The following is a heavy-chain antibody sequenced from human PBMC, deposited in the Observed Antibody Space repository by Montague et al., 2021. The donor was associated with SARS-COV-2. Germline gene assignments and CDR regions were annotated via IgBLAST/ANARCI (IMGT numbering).Heavy chain of an antibody. J-gene: IGHJ4*02. V-gene: IGHV2-70*01. CDR2: XDWXDYK. CDR3: ARISAWYSSGWSAFDY. CDR1: GFSLSTSGIC. Sequence: PALVKPTQTLTLTCTFSGFSLSTSGICVSWIRQPPGKALEWLALXDWXDYKYYSTSLKTRLTISKDTSKNQVVLTMTNMDPVDTATYYCARISAWYSSGWSAFDYWGQGTLVTVSS. D-gene: IGHD6-19*01.